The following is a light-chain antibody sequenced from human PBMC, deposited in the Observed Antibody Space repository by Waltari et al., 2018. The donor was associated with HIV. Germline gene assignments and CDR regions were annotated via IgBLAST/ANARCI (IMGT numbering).Light chain of an antibody. CDR2: GNS. J-gene: IGLJ3*02. CDR3: QSYDSSLSGSV. CDR1: SSNIGAGYD. V-gene: IGLV1-40*01. Sequence: TISCTGSSSNIGAGYDVHWYQQLPGTAPKLLIYGNSNRPSGVPDRFSGSKSGTSASLAITGLQAEDEADYYCQSYDSSLSGSVFGGGTKLTVL.